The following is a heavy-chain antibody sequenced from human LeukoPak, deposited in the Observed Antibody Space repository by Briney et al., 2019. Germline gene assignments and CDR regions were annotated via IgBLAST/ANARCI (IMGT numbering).Heavy chain of an antibody. CDR3: ARLAVDIVATSYYMDV. J-gene: IGHJ6*03. CDR2: IYYSGST. D-gene: IGHD5-12*01. Sequence: SETLSLTCTVSDGSISSHYWSWIRQPPGKGLEWIGSIYYSGSTYYNPSLKSRVTISVDTSKNQFSLKLSSVTAADTAVYYCARLAVDIVATSYYMDVWGKGTTVTVSS. CDR1: DGSISSHY. V-gene: IGHV4-39*01.